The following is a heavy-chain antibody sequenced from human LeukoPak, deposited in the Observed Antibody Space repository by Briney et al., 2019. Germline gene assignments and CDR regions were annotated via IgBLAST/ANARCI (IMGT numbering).Heavy chain of an antibody. CDR1: GFTFSSYA. CDR2: ISYDGSNK. V-gene: IGHV3-30-3*01. D-gene: IGHD2-15*01. CDR3: AKGRGRYCSGGSCYEFDY. J-gene: IGHJ4*02. Sequence: PGGSLRLSCAASGFTFSSYAMHWVRQAPGKGLEWVAVISYDGSNKYYADSVKGRFTISRDNSKNTLYLQMNSLRDEDTAVYYCAKGRGRYCSGGSCYEFDYWGQGTLVTVSS.